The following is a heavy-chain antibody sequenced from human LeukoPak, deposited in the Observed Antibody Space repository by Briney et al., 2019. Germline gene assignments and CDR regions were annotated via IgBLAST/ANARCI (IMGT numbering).Heavy chain of an antibody. J-gene: IGHJ4*02. V-gene: IGHV3-74*01. Sequence: PGGSLRLSCAASGFIFSHYYMHWVRQAPGKGLVWVSRIRSDGGNIGYADSVKGRFTISRDNAKNTLYLQMNSLRAEDTAVYYCARSKSRGDYYFDNWGQGTLVTVSS. CDR1: GFIFSHYY. CDR3: ARSKSRGDYYFDN. D-gene: IGHD2-21*02. CDR2: IRSDGGNI.